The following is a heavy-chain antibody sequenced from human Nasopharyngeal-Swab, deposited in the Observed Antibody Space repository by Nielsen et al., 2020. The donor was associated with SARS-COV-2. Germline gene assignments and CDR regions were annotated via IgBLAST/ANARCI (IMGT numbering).Heavy chain of an antibody. CDR2: INPSGGST. J-gene: IGHJ6*02. Sequence: VNVSCKASGYTFTSYYMHWVRQAPGQGLEWMGIINPSGGSTSYAQKFQGRVTMTRDTSTSTVYMELSSLRSEDTAVYYCARELVSSPYGMDVWGQGTTVTVSS. V-gene: IGHV1-46*01. CDR1: GYTFTSYY. CDR3: ARELVSSPYGMDV. D-gene: IGHD4-23*01.